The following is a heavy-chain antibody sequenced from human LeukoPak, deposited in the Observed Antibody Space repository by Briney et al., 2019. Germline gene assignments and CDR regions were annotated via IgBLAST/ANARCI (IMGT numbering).Heavy chain of an antibody. CDR2: ISGSGGST. D-gene: IGHD1-26*01. Sequence: PGRSLRLSCAASGFTLSSYAMSWVRQAPGKGLEWASAISGSGGSTYSAASVKGRFTTCRVNSKHTLYLQISSLRAEDTAVYYCAKVPESGSYLDYWGQGTLVTVSS. CDR3: AKVPESGSYLDY. V-gene: IGHV3-23*01. CDR1: GFTLSSYA. J-gene: IGHJ4*02.